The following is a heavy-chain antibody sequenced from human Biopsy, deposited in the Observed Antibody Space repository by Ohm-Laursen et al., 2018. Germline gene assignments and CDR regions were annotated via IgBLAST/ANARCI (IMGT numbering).Heavy chain of an antibody. CDR1: GFSVSSYD. CDR3: ARGRLRAVARFDY. J-gene: IGHJ4*02. D-gene: IGHD6-19*01. Sequence: GSLRLSCSASGFSVSSYDMNWVRQAPGKGLEWISYISETSSHIYDADSVRGRFTVARDIAKNSLYLQLNSLRVEDTAVYYCARGRLRAVARFDYWGQGTLVTVSS. V-gene: IGHV3-21*01. CDR2: ISETSSHI.